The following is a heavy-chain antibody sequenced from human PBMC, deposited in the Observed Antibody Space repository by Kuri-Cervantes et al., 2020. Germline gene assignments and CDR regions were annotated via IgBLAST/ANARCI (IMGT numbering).Heavy chain of an antibody. CDR2: IKQDGSEK. V-gene: IGHV3-7*01. Sequence: ETLSLTCAASGFTFSSYWMSWVRQAPGKGLEWVANIKQDGSEKYYVDSVKGRFTISRDNAKNSLYLQMNSLRAEDTAVYYCARDSRGAVAAGGMDVWGQGTTVTVSS. CDR3: ARDSRGAVAAGGMDV. D-gene: IGHD6-19*01. J-gene: IGHJ6*02. CDR1: GFTFSSYW.